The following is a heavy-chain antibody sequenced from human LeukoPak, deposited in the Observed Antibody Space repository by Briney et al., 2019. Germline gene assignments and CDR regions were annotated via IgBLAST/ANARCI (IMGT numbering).Heavy chain of an antibody. CDR1: GFTFSSHG. V-gene: IGHV3-30*03. D-gene: IGHD6-13*01. J-gene: IGHJ4*02. CDR2: ISNDGSKK. Sequence: GRSLRLSCAASGFTFSSHGMHWVRQAPGKGLEWVAVISNDGSKKLYGDSVKGRFTISRDDSENTLYLQMNSLRAEDTAVYYCAREQQLGFDYWGQGTLVTVSS. CDR3: AREQQLGFDY.